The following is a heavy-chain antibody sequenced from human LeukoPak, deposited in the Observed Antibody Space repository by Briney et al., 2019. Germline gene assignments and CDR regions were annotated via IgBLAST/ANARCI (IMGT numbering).Heavy chain of an antibody. CDR3: ARDRDSSGYYIDY. CDR1: GFIFSAHT. V-gene: IGHV3-30*04. J-gene: IGHJ4*02. D-gene: IGHD3-22*01. CDR2: ISYDGSP. Sequence: GGSLRLSCATSGFIFSAHTVHWVRQVPGKGLEWVALISYDGSPQYADSVKGRFTIFRDNSRNTLYLQMTSLRTEDTAVYYCARDRDSSGYYIDYWGQGTLVTVSS.